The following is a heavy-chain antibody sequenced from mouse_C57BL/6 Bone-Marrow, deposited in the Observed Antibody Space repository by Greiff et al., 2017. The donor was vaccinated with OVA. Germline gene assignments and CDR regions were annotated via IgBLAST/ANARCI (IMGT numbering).Heavy chain of an antibody. V-gene: IGHV1-47*01. J-gene: IGHJ3*01. CDR3: ARPGGYDGDGFAY. D-gene: IGHD2-2*01. CDR2: FHPYNDDT. Sequence: VKLVESGAELVKPGASVKMSCKASGYTFTTYPIEWMKQNPGKSLEWIGNFHPYNDDTKSNEKFKGKATLTVDKSSSTVYLELIRLTSEESGVFSCARPGGYDGDGFAYWGQGTLVTVSA. CDR1: GYTFTTYP.